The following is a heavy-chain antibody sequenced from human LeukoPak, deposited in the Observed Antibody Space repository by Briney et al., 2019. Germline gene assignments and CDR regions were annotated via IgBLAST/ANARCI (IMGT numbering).Heavy chain of an antibody. D-gene: IGHD1-7*01. V-gene: IGHV3-33*01. CDR3: ARESNWNYAFDY. J-gene: IGHJ4*02. CDR2: IRLDGVEK. CDR1: GLTLSNSM. Sequence: PGRSLRLSCAASGLTLSNSMMHWIRQAPGKGLEWVALIRLDGVEKFYSVSVKGRFTISRDNSKNTLYLEMSNLRAEDTAVYYCARESNWNYAFDYWGQGTLATVSS.